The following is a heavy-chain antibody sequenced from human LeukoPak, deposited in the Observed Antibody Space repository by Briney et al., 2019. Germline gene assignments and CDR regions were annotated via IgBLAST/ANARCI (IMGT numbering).Heavy chain of an antibody. CDR2: IYYSGST. CDR1: GGSISSSSYY. V-gene: IGHV4-39*07. J-gene: IGHJ4*02. D-gene: IGHD3-3*02. CDR3: ARLRRSRLAEFDY. Sequence: SETLSLTCTASGGSISSSSYYWGWIRQPPGKGLEWIGSIYYSGSTYYNPSLKSRVTISVDTSKNQFSLKLSSLTAADTAVYYCARLRRSRLAEFDYWGQGTLVTVSS.